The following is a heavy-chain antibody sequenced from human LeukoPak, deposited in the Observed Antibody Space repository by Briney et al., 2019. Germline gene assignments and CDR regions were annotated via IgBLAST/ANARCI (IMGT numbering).Heavy chain of an antibody. CDR2: INHSGST. Sequence: PSETLSLTCAVYGGSFSGYYWSWIRQPPGKGLEWIGEINHSGSTNYNPSLKSRVTISVDTSRNQFSLKLSSVTAADTAVYYCARHIKTDYGGNWFDPWGQGTLVTVSS. CDR3: ARHIKTDYGGNWFDP. CDR1: GGSFSGYY. J-gene: IGHJ5*02. V-gene: IGHV4-34*01. D-gene: IGHD4-23*01.